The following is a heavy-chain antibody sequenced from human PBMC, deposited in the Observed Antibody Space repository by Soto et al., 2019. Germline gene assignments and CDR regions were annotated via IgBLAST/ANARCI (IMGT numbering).Heavy chain of an antibody. CDR3: ARVWTTVTNWFDP. J-gene: IGHJ5*02. CDR1: GGSINSYY. V-gene: IGHV4-59*12. D-gene: IGHD4-17*01. CDR2: IHYSGST. Sequence: PSETLSLTCTVSGGSINSYYWSWIRQPPGKGLEWIGFIHYSGSTNYNPSLKSRVTISVDKSKNQFSLKLSSVTAADTAVYYCARVWTTVTNWFDPWGQGTLVTVSS.